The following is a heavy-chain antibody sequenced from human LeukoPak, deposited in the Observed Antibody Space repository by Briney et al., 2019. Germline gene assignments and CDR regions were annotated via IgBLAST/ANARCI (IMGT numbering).Heavy chain of an antibody. J-gene: IGHJ4*02. V-gene: IGHV4-39*01. CDR3: ARQGDGYCSSTNCLYSFDY. CDR2: IYYSGNT. Sequence: PSETLSLTCAVSGGSISTTSYFWGWIRQPPGKGLEWIASIYYSGNTYYNPSLESRVTISEDTSKNQFSLNLNSVTAADTAVYYCARQGDGYCSSTNCLYSFDYWGQGILVTVSS. D-gene: IGHD2-2*03. CDR1: GGSISTTSYF.